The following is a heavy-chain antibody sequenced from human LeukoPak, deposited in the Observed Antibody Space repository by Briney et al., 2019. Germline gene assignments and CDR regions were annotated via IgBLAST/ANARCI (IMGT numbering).Heavy chain of an antibody. CDR2: IYYSGNT. CDR1: GGSISSYY. J-gene: IGHJ3*01. Sequence: SETLSLTCTVSGGSISSYYWSWIRQPPGKGLEWIGYIYYSGNTYYNPSLKSRVTISVETSKNQFSLKVNSVTAADTAVYYCARTKPLDPFDFWGQGTLVTVSS. V-gene: IGHV4-59*01. CDR3: ARTKPLDPFDF.